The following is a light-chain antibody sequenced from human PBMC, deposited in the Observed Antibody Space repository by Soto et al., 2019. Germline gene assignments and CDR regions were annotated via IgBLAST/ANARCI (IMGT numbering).Light chain of an antibody. CDR3: QQYAGSPPWT. CDR1: QTVGSSY. V-gene: IGKV3-20*01. CDR2: GAS. Sequence: EIVLTQSPGTLSLSPGERATLSCRASQTVGSSYLAWYQQKPGQAPRLLIYGASNRPRAIPDRFSGSGSGTDFTLTISRLEPEDFAVYICQQYAGSPPWTFGPGTNVEMK. J-gene: IGKJ1*01.